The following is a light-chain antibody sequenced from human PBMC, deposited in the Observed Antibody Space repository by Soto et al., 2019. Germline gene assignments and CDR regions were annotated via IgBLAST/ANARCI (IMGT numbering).Light chain of an antibody. CDR2: AAS. CDR1: QSVSSNY. J-gene: IGKJ1*01. Sequence: EIILTQSLGTLSLSTGERATLSCRASQSVSSNYLAWYQRKPGQTPRLLIYAASSRATGVPDRFSGSGSGTDFTLTISRLEPGDCAVYYCQQYGRSPATFGQGTKVDIK. V-gene: IGKV3-20*01. CDR3: QQYGRSPAT.